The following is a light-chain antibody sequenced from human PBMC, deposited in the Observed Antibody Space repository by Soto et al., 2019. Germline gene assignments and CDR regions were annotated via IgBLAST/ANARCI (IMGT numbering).Light chain of an antibody. CDR2: DAS. CDR1: QNIRSR. V-gene: IGKV1-5*01. CDR3: QQYHSYWT. Sequence: DFQMTQSPSTLSASVGDRVTITCRAIQNIRSRLAWFPQKPGKAPNLLIYDASSLESGVPQRFSGSGSGTEFTLTISSLQTDDFSTYYCQQYHSYWTFGQGTKVE. J-gene: IGKJ1*01.